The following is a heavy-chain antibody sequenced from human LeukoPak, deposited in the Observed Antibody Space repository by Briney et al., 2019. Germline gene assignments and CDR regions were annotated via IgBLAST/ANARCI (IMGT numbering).Heavy chain of an antibody. Sequence: GGSLRLSCAASGFTFSSYAMSWVRQAPGKGLEWVSAISGSGGSTYYADSVKGRFTIFRDNSKNTLYLQMNSLRAEDTAVYYCAKARGGWRGIFDYWGQGTLVTVSS. J-gene: IGHJ4*02. D-gene: IGHD6-19*01. CDR1: GFTFSSYA. CDR3: AKARGGWRGIFDY. V-gene: IGHV3-23*01. CDR2: ISGSGGST.